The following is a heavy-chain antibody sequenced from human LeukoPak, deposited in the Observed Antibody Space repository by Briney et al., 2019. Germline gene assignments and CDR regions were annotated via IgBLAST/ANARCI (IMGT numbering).Heavy chain of an antibody. Sequence: SETLSLTCTVSGYSISSGYYWGWIRQPPGKGLEWIGSIYHSGSTYYNPSLKSRVTISVDTSKNQFSLKLSSVTAADTAVYYCARAQFVYYDSSGYYYGPLSIWGQGTMVTVSS. J-gene: IGHJ3*02. CDR3: ARAQFVYYDSSGYYYGPLSI. V-gene: IGHV4-38-2*02. CDR1: GYSISSGYY. D-gene: IGHD3-22*01. CDR2: IYHSGST.